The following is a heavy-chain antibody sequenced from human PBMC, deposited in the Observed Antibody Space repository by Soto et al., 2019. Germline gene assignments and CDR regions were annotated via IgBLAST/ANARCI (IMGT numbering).Heavy chain of an antibody. CDR1: GYSFTDYY. CDR3: ARGPPPYDSSTSHYSYYYGMDV. CDR2: INPNSGDT. D-gene: IGHD3-22*01. V-gene: IGHV1-2*02. J-gene: IGHJ6*02. Sequence: QVQLVQSGAEVMKPGASVKVSCKASGYSFTDYYMQWVRQAPGQGLEWMGWINPNSGDTYFAQKFQGRVTMTWDTSISTAYMALSRLISDATAVYFCARGPPPYDSSTSHYSYYYGMDVWRQGTTVTVSS.